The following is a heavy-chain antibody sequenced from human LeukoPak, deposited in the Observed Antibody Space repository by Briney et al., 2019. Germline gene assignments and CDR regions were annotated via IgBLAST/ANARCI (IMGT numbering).Heavy chain of an antibody. J-gene: IGHJ6*03. CDR2: ISSSGSTK. Sequence: GGSLRLSCAASGFTFSDYYMSWIRQAPGKGLEWVSYISSSGSTKYYADSVKGRFTISRDNAKNSLYLQMNSLRAEDTAVYYCAREGYCSSTSCSRSSYYYYYMDVWGKGTTVTVSS. V-gene: IGHV3-11*01. CDR1: GFTFSDYY. D-gene: IGHD2-2*01. CDR3: AREGYCSSTSCSRSSYYYYYMDV.